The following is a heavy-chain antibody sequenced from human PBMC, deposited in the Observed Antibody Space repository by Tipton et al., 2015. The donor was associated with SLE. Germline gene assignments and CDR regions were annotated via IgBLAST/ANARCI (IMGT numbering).Heavy chain of an antibody. CDR3: ARRDYNYGLDY. D-gene: IGHD4-17*01. CDR1: GYFFSSGYY. CDR2: ISHSGST. V-gene: IGHV4-38-2*01. Sequence: TLSLTCAVSGYFFSSGYYWDWIRQPPGRGLEWIGDISHSGSTYYTPPLKSRVTISVDTSKSQFSLRLRSVTAADTAVYYCARRDYNYGLDYWGQGTLVTVSS. J-gene: IGHJ4*02.